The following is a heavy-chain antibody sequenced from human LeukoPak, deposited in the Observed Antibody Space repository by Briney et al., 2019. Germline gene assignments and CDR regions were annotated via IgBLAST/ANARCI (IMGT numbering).Heavy chain of an antibody. J-gene: IGHJ4*02. CDR3: ARLERPYYFDY. D-gene: IGHD1-1*01. CDR2: IYHSGST. Sequence: KPSETLSLTCAVSGYSISSGYYWGWIRQPPGKGLEWIGSIYHSGSTYYNPSLKSRVTISVDTSKKQFSLKLSSVTAADTAVYYCARLERPYYFDYWGQGTLVTVSS. CDR1: GYSISSGYY. V-gene: IGHV4-38-2*01.